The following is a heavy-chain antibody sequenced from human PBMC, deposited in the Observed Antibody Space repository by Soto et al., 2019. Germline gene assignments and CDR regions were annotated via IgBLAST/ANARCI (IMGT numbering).Heavy chain of an antibody. CDR1: GFTFSGSA. Sequence: EVQLVESGGGLVQPGGSLKLSCAASGFTFSGSAVHWVRQASGKGLEWVGRIETATAYAASVKGRFTISRDDSKNTAYLEMNSLKTEDTAVYYCTSRNIYDLTQSPPFDYWGQGTLVTVSS. D-gene: IGHD5-12*01. CDR2: IETAT. V-gene: IGHV3-73*02. J-gene: IGHJ4*02. CDR3: TSRNIYDLTQSPPFDY.